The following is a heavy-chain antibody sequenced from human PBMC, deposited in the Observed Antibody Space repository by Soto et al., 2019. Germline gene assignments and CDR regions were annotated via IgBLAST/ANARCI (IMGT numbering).Heavy chain of an antibody. CDR3: ARVDFSHHYHLAV. CDR2: IYSGGST. Sequence: PGGSLRLSCAASGVTVSSNYMSWVRQAPGKGLEWVSVIYSGGSTYYADSVKGRFTISRHNSKNTLYLQMNSLRAEDTAVYYCARVDFSHHYHLAVSAKRTTVTGSS. D-gene: IGHD3-3*02. J-gene: IGHJ6*03. V-gene: IGHV3-53*04. CDR1: GVTVSSNY.